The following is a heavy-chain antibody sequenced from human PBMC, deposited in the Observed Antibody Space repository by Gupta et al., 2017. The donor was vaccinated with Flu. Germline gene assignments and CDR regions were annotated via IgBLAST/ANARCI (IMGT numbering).Heavy chain of an antibody. CDR1: GFTFCNHA. CDR2: ISDNGGNR. Sequence: EVHLLESGGGLVQPGGSLRLSCSASGFTFCNHAMHWVRQTPGKGLEGVSTISDNGGNRYYADSVMGRFTISRDNAKNTLYLEMKSLRGEDTAIYYCAKDVKRDFGEFYDYWGQGTPVTVSS. CDR3: AKDVKRDFGEFYDY. D-gene: IGHD3-10*01. V-gene: IGHV3-23*01. J-gene: IGHJ4*02.